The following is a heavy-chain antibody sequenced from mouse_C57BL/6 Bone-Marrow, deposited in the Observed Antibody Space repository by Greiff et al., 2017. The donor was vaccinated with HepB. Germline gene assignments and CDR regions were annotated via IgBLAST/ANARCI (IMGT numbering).Heavy chain of an antibody. D-gene: IGHD2-1*01. J-gene: IGHJ2*01. V-gene: IGHV1-52*01. Sequence: QVQLQQPGAELVRPGSSVKLSCKASGYTFTSYWMHWVKQRPIQGLEWIGNIDPSDSETHYNQKFKDKATLTVDKSSSTAYMQLSSLTSEDSAVYYCARGGYKGNYVWGQGTTLTVSS. CDR3: ARGGYKGNYV. CDR1: GYTFTSYW. CDR2: IDPSDSET.